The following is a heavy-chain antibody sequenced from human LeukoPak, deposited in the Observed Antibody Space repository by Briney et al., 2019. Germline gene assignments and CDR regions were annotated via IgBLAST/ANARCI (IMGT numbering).Heavy chain of an antibody. J-gene: IGHJ4*02. CDR1: GLTFN. Sequence: GGSLRLSCVASGLTFNIHWVRQAPGKGLEWVAVLSLDGRSQYYADSVKGRFTISRDNSKNTLYLQMNSLRLEDTAVYYCAKESGSGSYYHYWGQGTLVTVSS. D-gene: IGHD3-10*01. V-gene: IGHV3-30*18. CDR3: AKESGSGSYYHY. CDR2: LSLDGRSQ.